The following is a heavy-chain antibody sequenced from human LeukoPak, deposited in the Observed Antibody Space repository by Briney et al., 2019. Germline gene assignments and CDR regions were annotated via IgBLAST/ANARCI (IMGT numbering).Heavy chain of an antibody. CDR3: AREEDYYYGMDV. V-gene: IGHV3-74*01. J-gene: IGHJ6*02. CDR2: INSDGSST. Sequence: GGSLRLSCAASGFTFSSYWMHWVRQAPGKGLVWVSRINSDGSSTSYADSMKGRFTISRDNAKNTLYLQMNSLRAEDTAVYYCAREEDYYYGMDVWGQGTTVTVSS. CDR1: GFTFSSYW.